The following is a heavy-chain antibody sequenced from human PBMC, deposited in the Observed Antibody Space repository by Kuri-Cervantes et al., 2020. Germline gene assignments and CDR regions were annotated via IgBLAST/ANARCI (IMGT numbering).Heavy chain of an antibody. J-gene: IGHJ5*02. Sequence: SCAASGFTFSDYYMSWIRQAPGKGLEWVSYISSSGSTIYYADSVKGRFTISRDNAKNSLYLQMNSLRAEDTAVYYCARAHLVPAAISWFDPWGQGTLVTVSS. V-gene: IGHV3-11*01. CDR3: ARAHLVPAAISWFDP. CDR2: ISSSGSTI. CDR1: GFTFSDYY. D-gene: IGHD2-2*01.